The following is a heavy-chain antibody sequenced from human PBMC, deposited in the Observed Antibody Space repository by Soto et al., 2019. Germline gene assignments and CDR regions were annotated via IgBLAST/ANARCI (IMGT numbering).Heavy chain of an antibody. D-gene: IGHD2-2*02. CDR1: GGSISSYY. Sequence: QVQLQESGPGLVKPSETLSLTCTVSGGSISSYYWSWIRQPPGKGLEWIGYIYYSGSTNYNPSLKSRVTISVDTSKNQFSLKLSSVTAADTAVYYCAREGYCSSTSCYRGGDYWGQGTLVTVSS. V-gene: IGHV4-59*01. J-gene: IGHJ4*02. CDR2: IYYSGST. CDR3: AREGYCSSTSCYRGGDY.